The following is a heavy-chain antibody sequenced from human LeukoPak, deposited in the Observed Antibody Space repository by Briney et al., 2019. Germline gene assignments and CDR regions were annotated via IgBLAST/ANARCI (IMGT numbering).Heavy chain of an antibody. Sequence: SETLSLTCTVSGGSISSYYWSWIRQPPGKGLEWIGYIYTSGSTNYNPPLKSRVTISVDMSKNQFSLKLSSVTAADTAVYYCARHTHCSSTSCSARRWFDPWGQGTLVTVSS. V-gene: IGHV4-4*09. CDR2: IYTSGST. D-gene: IGHD2-2*01. J-gene: IGHJ5*02. CDR3: ARHTHCSSTSCSARRWFDP. CDR1: GGSISSYY.